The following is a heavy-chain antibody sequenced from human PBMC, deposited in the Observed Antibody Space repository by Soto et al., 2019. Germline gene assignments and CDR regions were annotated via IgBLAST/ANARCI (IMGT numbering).Heavy chain of an antibody. J-gene: IGHJ4*02. CDR2: IWHDGSNQ. D-gene: IGHD3-22*01. Sequence: QVQLVESGGGVVQPGRSLRLSCAASGFTFSASVMHWVRQAPGKGLEWVAVIWHDGSNQHYADSVKGRFTISRDNSQNTLYLQLNSLRAEDTAVYYCAREVSGSGYYNYWGQGTLVTVSS. CDR3: AREVSGSGYYNY. V-gene: IGHV3-33*01. CDR1: GFTFSASV.